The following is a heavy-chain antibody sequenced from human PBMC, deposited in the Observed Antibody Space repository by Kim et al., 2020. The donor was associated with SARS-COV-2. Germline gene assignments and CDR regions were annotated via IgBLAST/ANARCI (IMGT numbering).Heavy chain of an antibody. CDR3: ASTSYSSSWYNWFDP. J-gene: IGHJ5*02. Sequence: GGSLRLSCAASGFTFSSYGMHWVRQAPGKGLEWVAVIWCDGSNKYYADSVKGRFTISRDNSKNTLYLQMNSLRAEDTAVYYCASTSYSSSWYNWFDPWGQGTLVTVSS. V-gene: IGHV3-33*01. D-gene: IGHD6-13*01. CDR2: IWCDGSNK. CDR1: GFTFSSYG.